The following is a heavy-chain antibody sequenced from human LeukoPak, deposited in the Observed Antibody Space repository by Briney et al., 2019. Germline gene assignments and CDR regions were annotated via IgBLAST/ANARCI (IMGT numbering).Heavy chain of an antibody. D-gene: IGHD3-3*01. Sequence: ASVKVSCKASGYTFTGYYMHWVRQAPGQGLEWMGWINPNSGGTNYAQKFRGRVTITADESTSTAYMELSSLRSEDTAVYYCARYDFWSGYYYAVDYWGQGTLVTVSS. CDR3: ARYDFWSGYYYAVDY. CDR1: GYTFTGYY. CDR2: INPNSGGT. V-gene: IGHV1-2*02. J-gene: IGHJ4*02.